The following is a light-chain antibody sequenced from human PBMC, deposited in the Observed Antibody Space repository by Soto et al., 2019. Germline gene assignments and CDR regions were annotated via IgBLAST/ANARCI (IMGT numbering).Light chain of an antibody. CDR2: DAS. J-gene: IGKJ4*01. V-gene: IGKV3-11*01. Sequence: EIVLTQSPATLSLSPGERAPLSCRASQSVSNYLAWYQQKPGQAPRLLIYDASNMATVIPARFSGSGSGTDFTLTLSSPEPEDFAIYYCQQRSNWPLLTFGGGTQVEIK. CDR3: QQRSNWPLLT. CDR1: QSVSNY.